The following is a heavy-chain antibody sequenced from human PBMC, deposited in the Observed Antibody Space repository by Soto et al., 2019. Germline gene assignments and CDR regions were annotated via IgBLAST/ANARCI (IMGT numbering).Heavy chain of an antibody. J-gene: IGHJ6*02. CDR1: GFTFGSYA. V-gene: IGHV3-23*01. CDR2: VRGSGGAT. Sequence: EVQLLESGGGLVQPGGSLRLSCAASGFTFGSYAMIWVRRAPGKGLEWVSAVRGSGGATYYAASVKGRFTISRDNSKNTLYLQMNSLRAEDTAVYYCAKGIGVVSNYGMDVWGQGTTVTVSS. CDR3: AKGIGVVSNYGMDV. D-gene: IGHD2-21*01.